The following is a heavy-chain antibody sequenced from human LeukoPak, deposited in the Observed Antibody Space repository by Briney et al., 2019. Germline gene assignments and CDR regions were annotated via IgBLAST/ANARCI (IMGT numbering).Heavy chain of an antibody. D-gene: IGHD1-26*01. V-gene: IGHV3-21*01. CDR3: AKGRIVGATYFDY. J-gene: IGHJ4*02. CDR2: ISSSSSYI. CDR1: GFTFSSYS. Sequence: GGSLRLSCAASGFTFSSYSMNWVRQAPGKGLEWVSSISSSSSYIYYADSMKGRFTISRDKAKNSLYLQMNSLRAEDTAVYYCAKGRIVGATYFDYWGQGTLVTVSS.